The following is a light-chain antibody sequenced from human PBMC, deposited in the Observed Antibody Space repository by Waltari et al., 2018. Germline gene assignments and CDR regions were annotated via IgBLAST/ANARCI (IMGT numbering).Light chain of an antibody. CDR2: TAS. CDR3: QQTYTTPYT. Sequence: DIQMSQSPSSLSASVGDRVTITCRASQYISDYLHWYQQKPGKAPQLLIYTASTLQSGVPSRFSGSGSGSYFTLTISSLQPEDFATYCCQQTYTTPYTFGQGTRLEIK. CDR1: QYISDY. J-gene: IGKJ2*01. V-gene: IGKV1-39*01.